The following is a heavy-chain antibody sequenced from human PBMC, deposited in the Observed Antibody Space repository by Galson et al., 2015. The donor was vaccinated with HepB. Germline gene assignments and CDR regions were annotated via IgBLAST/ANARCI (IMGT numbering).Heavy chain of an antibody. V-gene: IGHV3-23*01. CDR2: ISGGGEST. CDR1: GFTFISYA. J-gene: IGHJ5*02. Sequence: SLRLSCAASGFTFISYAMSWVRQAPGKGLQWVSSISGGGESTHYADSVRGRLTISRDNSKNMLYLQMNSLSAEDTAVYYCAKDLGHNWFDPWGQGTLVTVSS. CDR3: AKDLGHNWFDP.